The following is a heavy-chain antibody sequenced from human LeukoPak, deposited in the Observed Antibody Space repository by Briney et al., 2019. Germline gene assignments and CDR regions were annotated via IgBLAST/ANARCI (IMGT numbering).Heavy chain of an antibody. CDR1: GFSFSDYY. CDR2: ITTSGSTT. V-gene: IGHV3-11*01. Sequence: KAGGSLRLSCAASGFSFSDYYMSWVRQAPGKGLERISYITTSGSTTKYADSVKGRFTISRDNAKNSVVLQMNSLRAEDTAVYYCTRERRGSYSAFKSWGQGPWSASPQ. D-gene: IGHD3-16*01. J-gene: IGHJ5*02. CDR3: TRERRGSYSAFKS.